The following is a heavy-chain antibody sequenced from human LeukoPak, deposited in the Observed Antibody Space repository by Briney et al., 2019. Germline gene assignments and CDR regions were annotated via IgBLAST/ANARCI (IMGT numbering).Heavy chain of an antibody. V-gene: IGHV4-59*11. CDR2: IYYSGST. D-gene: IGHD6-13*01. Sequence: SETLSLTCTVSGGSISSHCWSWIRNPPPKGQELEGYIYYSGSTNYNPSLNLRIPISVDAAKYQYSLNLSSGTVADAAVYDCSRLRRKSSTTPGYFDYWGQGTLVTV. J-gene: IGHJ4*01. CDR3: SRLRRKSSTTPGYFDY. CDR1: GGSISSHC.